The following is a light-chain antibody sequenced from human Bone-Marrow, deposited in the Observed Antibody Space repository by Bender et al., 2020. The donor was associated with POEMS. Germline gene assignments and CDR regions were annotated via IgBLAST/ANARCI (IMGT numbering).Light chain of an antibody. V-gene: IGLV3-21*02. J-gene: IGLJ2*01. CDR1: NIGSDS. CDR3: QVWDSISDRAV. Sequence: SYELTQPPSVSVAPGQTARITCGGNNIGSDSVHWYQQKPGQAPVLAIYDDTDRPSGIPARFSGSNSGDPATLTISGAEAGDEADYYCQVWDSISDRAVFGGGTKLTVL. CDR2: DDT.